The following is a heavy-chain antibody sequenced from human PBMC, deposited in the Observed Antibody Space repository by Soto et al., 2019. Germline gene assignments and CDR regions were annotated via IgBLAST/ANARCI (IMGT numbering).Heavy chain of an antibody. V-gene: IGHV1-69*02. Sequence: QVQLVQSGAEVKKPGSSVKVSCKASGGTFSSYTISWVRQAPGQGLEWMGRIIPILGIANYAQKFQGRVTITADKSPSTAYMELSSLRSEDTAVYYCASPIVVVPAANNDAFDIWGQGTMVTVSS. CDR2: IIPILGIA. D-gene: IGHD2-2*01. CDR1: GGTFSSYT. CDR3: ASPIVVVPAANNDAFDI. J-gene: IGHJ3*02.